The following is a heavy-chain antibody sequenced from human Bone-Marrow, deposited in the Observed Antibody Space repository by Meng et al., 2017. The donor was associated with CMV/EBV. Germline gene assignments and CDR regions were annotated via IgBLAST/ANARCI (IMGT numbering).Heavy chain of an antibody. Sequence: SETLSLTCTVSGGSISSGDYYWSWIRQPPGKGLEWIGEINHSGSTNYNPSLKSRVTISVDTSKNQFSLKLSSVTAADTAVYYCARGAGYGMDVWGQGTTVTVYS. J-gene: IGHJ6*02. CDR2: INHSGST. D-gene: IGHD6-25*01. CDR1: GGSISSGDYY. CDR3: ARGAGYGMDV. V-gene: IGHV4-39*07.